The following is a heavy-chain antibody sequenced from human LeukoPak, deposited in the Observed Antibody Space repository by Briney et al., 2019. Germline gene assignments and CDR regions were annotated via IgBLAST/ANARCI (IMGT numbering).Heavy chain of an antibody. CDR1: GGSFSGYY. Sequence: SETLSLTRAVYGGSFSGYYWTWIRQPAGKGLEWIGRIYTTGSTNYNPSLNSRVTMSVDTSKNQFSLKLSSVTAADTAVYYCARQTAVAGKAGFDDWGQGALVTVSS. CDR3: ARQTAVAGKAGFDD. CDR2: IYTTGST. V-gene: IGHV4-59*10. D-gene: IGHD6-19*01. J-gene: IGHJ4*02.